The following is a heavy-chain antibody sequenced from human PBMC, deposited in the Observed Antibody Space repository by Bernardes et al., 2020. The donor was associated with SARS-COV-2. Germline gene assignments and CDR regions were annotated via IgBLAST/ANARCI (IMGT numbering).Heavy chain of an antibody. CDR2: STWNSANI. CDR1: GFTFGNYA. Sequence: GGTLRLSCAASGFTFGNYAMHWGRKGPGAGLEWVSGSTWNSANIGYADSVKGRFTISRDNAMNSLYLQMNDLRPEDTALYYCAKDLGLTGTRMVNDYWGQGTLVTVSS. D-gene: IGHD5-18*01. J-gene: IGHJ4*02. V-gene: IGHV3-9*01. CDR3: AKDLGLTGTRMVNDY.